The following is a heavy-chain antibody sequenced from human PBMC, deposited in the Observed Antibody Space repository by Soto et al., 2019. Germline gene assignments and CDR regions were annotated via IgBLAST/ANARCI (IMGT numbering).Heavy chain of an antibody. CDR1: GGSISSGGYY. J-gene: IGHJ5*02. Sequence: SETLSLTCTVSGGSISSGGYYWSWIRQHPGKGLEWIGYIYYSGSTNYNPSLKSRVTISVDTSKNQFSLKLSSVTAADTAVYYCARDFLDEHIWRSYRYNWFDPWAQGTLVTV. V-gene: IGHV4-61*08. D-gene: IGHD3-16*02. CDR3: ARDFLDEHIWRSYRYNWFDP. CDR2: IYYSGST.